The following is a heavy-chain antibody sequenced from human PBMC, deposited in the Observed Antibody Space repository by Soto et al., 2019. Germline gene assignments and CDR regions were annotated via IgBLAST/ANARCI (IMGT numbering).Heavy chain of an antibody. CDR1: CGSLSSYY. V-gene: IGHV4-59*01. Sequence: SETLSLTCTVYCGSLSSYYWTWIRQSPGKGLEWIGYVYFSGNTNYNPSLKSRVTISIDTSKNQFSLRLASVTAADTAFYYCGSVRPSGYVLSWAQGNLVIVSS. CDR2: VYFSGNT. J-gene: IGHJ5*02. D-gene: IGHD6-25*01. CDR3: GSVRPSGYVLS.